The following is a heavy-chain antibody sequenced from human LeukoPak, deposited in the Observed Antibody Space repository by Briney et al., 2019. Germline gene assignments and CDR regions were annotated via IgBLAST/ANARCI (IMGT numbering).Heavy chain of an antibody. Sequence: SETLSLTSAVYGGSFSVYYWSCIREPPGKGLAWIGETNQSGRTNSNPSLKSRVTLSVDTSKTQFSLKLSSVTAAATAVYYCARAYFDYWGQGTLVTVSS. CDR3: ARAYFDY. V-gene: IGHV4-34*01. CDR1: GGSFSVYY. J-gene: IGHJ4*02. CDR2: TNQSGRT.